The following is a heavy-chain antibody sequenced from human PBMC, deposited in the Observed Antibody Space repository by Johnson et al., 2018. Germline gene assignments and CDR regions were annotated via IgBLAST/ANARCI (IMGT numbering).Heavy chain of an antibody. CDR1: GFTFSGSA. Sequence: VQLVESGGGLVQPGGSLKLSCAASGFTFSGSAMHWVRQASGKGLEWVGRIRSKANSYATAYAASVKGRFTISRDDSKNTAYLQMNSLKTEDTAVYYCTRHYGAGLGPSYYYYFMDVWGKGTTVTVSS. J-gene: IGHJ6*03. CDR2: IRSKANSYAT. CDR3: TRHYGAGLGPSYYYYFMDV. V-gene: IGHV3-73*01. D-gene: IGHD3-16*01.